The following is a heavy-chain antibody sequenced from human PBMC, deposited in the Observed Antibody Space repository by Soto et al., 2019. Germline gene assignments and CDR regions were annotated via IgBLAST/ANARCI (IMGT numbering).Heavy chain of an antibody. Sequence: GESLKISCQSSGYTFSNFWIGWVRQLPGKGLEWMGIIYPGDHETRYSPSFHGKVTISADRSINTAYLQWNSLEASDTAFYFCARSPRSSPYFDYWGQGARVTSPQ. CDR2: IYPGDHET. J-gene: IGHJ4*02. CDR1: GYTFSNFW. D-gene: IGHD6-13*01. V-gene: IGHV5-51*01. CDR3: ARSPRSSPYFDY.